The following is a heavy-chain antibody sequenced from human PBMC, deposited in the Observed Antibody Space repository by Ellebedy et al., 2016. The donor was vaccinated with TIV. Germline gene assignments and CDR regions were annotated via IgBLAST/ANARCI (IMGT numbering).Heavy chain of an antibody. D-gene: IGHD3-16*02. CDR3: ARSQYVWGSYRYTIDY. CDR1: GGTFSSYA. J-gene: IGHJ4*02. Sequence: SVKVSXXASGGTFSSYAISWVRQAPGQGLEWMGGIIPIFGTANYAQKFQGRVTITADESTSTAYMELSSLRSEDTAVYYCARSQYVWGSYRYTIDYWGQGTLVTVSS. CDR2: IIPIFGTA. V-gene: IGHV1-69*13.